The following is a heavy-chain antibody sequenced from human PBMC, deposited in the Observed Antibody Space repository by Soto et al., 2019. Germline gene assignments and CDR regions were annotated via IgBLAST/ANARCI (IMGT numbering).Heavy chain of an antibody. Sequence: SETLSLTCAVYGGFVSSGSYYWSWIRQPPGKGLEWIGEMSHSGGTHFNPSLKSRVTISVDTSKNQFSLKMSSVTAADTALYYCARVERGTATTVVDAFDIWGPGTMDTVSS. CDR2: MSHSGGT. V-gene: IGHV4-61*01. D-gene: IGHD1-1*01. CDR1: GGFVSSGSYY. J-gene: IGHJ3*02. CDR3: ARVERGTATTVVDAFDI.